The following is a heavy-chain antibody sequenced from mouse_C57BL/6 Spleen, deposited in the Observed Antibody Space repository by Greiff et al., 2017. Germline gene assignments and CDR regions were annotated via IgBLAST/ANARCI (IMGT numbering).Heavy chain of an antibody. Sequence: EVKLVESEGGLVQPGSSMKLSCTASGFTFSDYYMAWVRQVPEKGLEWVANINYDGSSTYYLDSLKSRFIISRDNAKNILYLQMSSLKSEDTATYYCARGLREFAYWGQGTLVTVSA. CDR2: INYDGSST. CDR1: GFTFSDYY. V-gene: IGHV5-16*01. J-gene: IGHJ3*01. D-gene: IGHD2-12*01. CDR3: ARGLREFAY.